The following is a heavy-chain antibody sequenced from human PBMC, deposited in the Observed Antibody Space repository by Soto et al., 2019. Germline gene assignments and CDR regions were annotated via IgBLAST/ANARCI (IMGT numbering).Heavy chain of an antibody. Sequence: SETLSLTCAVYGGSFSGYYWSWIRQPPGKGLEWIGEINHSGSTNYNPSLKSRVTISVDTSKNQFSLKLSSVTAADTAVYYCARGVKSEDENCTNGVCYIPFDYWGQGTLVTVSS. CDR3: ARGVKSEDENCTNGVCYIPFDY. V-gene: IGHV4-34*01. D-gene: IGHD2-8*01. J-gene: IGHJ4*02. CDR1: GGSFSGYY. CDR2: INHSGST.